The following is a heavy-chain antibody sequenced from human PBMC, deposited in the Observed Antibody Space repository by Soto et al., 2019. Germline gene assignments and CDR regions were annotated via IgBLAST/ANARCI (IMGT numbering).Heavy chain of an antibody. CDR1: GFTFDDYA. J-gene: IGHJ3*02. D-gene: IGHD3-22*01. Sequence: GGSLRLSCAASGFTFDDYAMYWVQQAPGKGLEWVSGISWNSGRIGYADSVKGRFTISRDNAKNSLYLQMNSLRAEDTSVYYCAIGDYYDSSGPFSDAFDIWGQGTMVTVSS. CDR2: ISWNSGRI. CDR3: AIGDYYDSSGPFSDAFDI. V-gene: IGHV3-9*01.